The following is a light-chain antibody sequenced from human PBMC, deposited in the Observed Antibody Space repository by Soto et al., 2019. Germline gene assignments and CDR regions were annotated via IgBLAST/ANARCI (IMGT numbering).Light chain of an antibody. Sequence: QSALTQPPSASGSPGQSVTISCTGTSSDVGGYNYVSWYQQHPGKAPKLMIYEVSKRPSGAPDRFSGSKSGNTASLTVSGLQAEDEADYYCSSYAGSNNFGVVFGTGTKLTVL. J-gene: IGLJ1*01. V-gene: IGLV2-8*01. CDR2: EVS. CDR3: SSYAGSNNFGVV. CDR1: SSDVGGYNY.